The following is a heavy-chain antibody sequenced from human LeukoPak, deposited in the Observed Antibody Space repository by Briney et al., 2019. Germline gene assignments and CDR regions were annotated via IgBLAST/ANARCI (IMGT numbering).Heavy chain of an antibody. J-gene: IGHJ4*02. CDR3: ARDAMVRGDYHFDY. V-gene: IGHV4-34*01. D-gene: IGHD3-10*01. CDR1: GGSFSGYY. Sequence: SETLSLTCAVYGGSFSGYYWSWIRQPPGKGLEWIGEINHSGSTNYNPSLKSRVTISVDTSKNQFSLKLSSVTAADTAVYYCARDAMVRGDYHFDYWGQGTLVTVSS. CDR2: INHSGST.